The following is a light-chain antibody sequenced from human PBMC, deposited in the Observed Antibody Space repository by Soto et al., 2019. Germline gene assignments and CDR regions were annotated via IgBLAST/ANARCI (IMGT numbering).Light chain of an antibody. CDR2: NNN. V-gene: IGLV1-44*01. J-gene: IGLJ2*01. Sequence: QSVLTQPPSASGTPGQRVTISCSGSSSNIGSNPVHWYQQVPGTAPKLLIHNNNQRPSGVPARFSGSKSGTSASLAISGLQSEDEADYYCAAWDDSLNGVLFGGRTKRTVL. CDR1: SSNIGSNP. CDR3: AAWDDSLNGVL.